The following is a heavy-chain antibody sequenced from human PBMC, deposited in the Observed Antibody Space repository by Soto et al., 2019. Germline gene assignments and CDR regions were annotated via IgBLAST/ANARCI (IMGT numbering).Heavy chain of an antibody. CDR1: GFTFSSYS. CDR3: ARDVDYGFYMDV. Sequence: GGSLRLSCAASGFTFSSYSMNWVRQAPGKGLEWVSYISSSSSTIYYADSVKGRFTISRDNAKNSLFLQRNSLRAEDTAVYYCARDVDYGFYMDVWGKGTTVTVSS. J-gene: IGHJ6*03. CDR2: ISSSSSTI. D-gene: IGHD4-17*01. V-gene: IGHV3-48*01.